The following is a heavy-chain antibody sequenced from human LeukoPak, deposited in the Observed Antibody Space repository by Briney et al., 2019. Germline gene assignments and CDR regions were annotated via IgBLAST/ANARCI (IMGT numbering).Heavy chain of an antibody. J-gene: IGHJ5*02. CDR2: IYTSGST. Sequence: SETLSLTCTVSGGSISSGSYYWSWIRQPAGKGLEWIGRIYTSGSTNYNPSLKSRVTISVDTSKNQFSLKLSSVTAADTAVYYCARTYYYDPSWLDPWGQGTLVTVSS. CDR1: GGSISSGSYY. V-gene: IGHV4-61*02. CDR3: ARTYYYDPSWLDP. D-gene: IGHD3-22*01.